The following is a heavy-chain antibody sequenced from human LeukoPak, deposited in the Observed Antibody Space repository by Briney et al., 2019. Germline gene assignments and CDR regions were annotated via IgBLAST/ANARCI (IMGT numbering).Heavy chain of an antibody. CDR1: GASISSYY. Sequence: SETLSLTCTVSGASISSYYWSWIRQPPGKGLEWIGYIYYSGSTHYNASLKSRVTISLDTSKNQFSLRLSSVTAADTAVYYCARTIVVVVAATQWNYFDYWGQGTLVTVSS. J-gene: IGHJ4*02. D-gene: IGHD2-15*01. CDR2: IYYSGST. V-gene: IGHV4-59*08. CDR3: ARTIVVVVAATQWNYFDY.